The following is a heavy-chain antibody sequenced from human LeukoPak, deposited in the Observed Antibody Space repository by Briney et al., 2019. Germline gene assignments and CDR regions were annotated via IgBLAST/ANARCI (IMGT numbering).Heavy chain of an antibody. CDR3: ARNHGSGRGEWFDP. Sequence: PSETLSLTCTVSGGSISSYYWSWIRQPPGKGLEWIGYIYYSGRTNYNPSLKSRVTISVDTSKNQFSLKMSSVTAADTAVYYCARNHGSGRGEWFDPWGQGTLVTVSS. CDR1: GGSISSYY. D-gene: IGHD3-10*01. J-gene: IGHJ5*02. CDR2: IYYSGRT. V-gene: IGHV4-59*01.